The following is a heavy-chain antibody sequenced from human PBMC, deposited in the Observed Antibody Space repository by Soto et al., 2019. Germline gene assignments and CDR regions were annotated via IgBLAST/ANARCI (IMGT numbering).Heavy chain of an antibody. J-gene: IGHJ6*02. CDR3: ARDNPDCSSTSCNRYYYYYGMDV. V-gene: IGHV1-69*13. Sequence: VASVKVSCKASGGTFSSYAISWVRQAPGQGLEWMGGIIPIFGTANYAQKFQGRVTITADESTSTAYMELSSLRSEDTAVYYCARDNPDCSSTSCNRYYYYYGMDVWGQGTTVTVSS. CDR2: IIPIFGTA. CDR1: GGTFSSYA. D-gene: IGHD2-2*01.